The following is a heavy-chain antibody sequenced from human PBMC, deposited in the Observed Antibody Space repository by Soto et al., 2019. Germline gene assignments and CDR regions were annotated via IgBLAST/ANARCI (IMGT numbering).Heavy chain of an antibody. V-gene: IGHV1-69*06. CDR2: VLPITGST. D-gene: IGHD5-12*01. J-gene: IGHJ4*01. CDR1: GGLFSVFS. Sequence: QVQLVQSGAEVKKPGSSVKVSCKTSGGLFSVFSFNWVRQAPGQGLEWMGGVLPITGSTDYAQKFQGRLTITADRSTSTIYWELSSLTSDDTANYYCATIRVRGGPLRFEDGGQGTLISVSS. CDR3: ATIRVRGGPLRFED.